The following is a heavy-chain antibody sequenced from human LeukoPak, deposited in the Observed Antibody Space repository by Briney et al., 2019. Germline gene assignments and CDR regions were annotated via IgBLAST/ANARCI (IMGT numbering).Heavy chain of an antibody. Sequence: GGSLRLSCAASGFSFNTYHMYWVRQGPGKGLEWVAVMWSDGNTKYYADSVKGRFSISGDSSDNTLYLQMNSLTAEDTAVYYCARDEGTSGYDLLDYWGQGTLVTVSS. CDR3: ARDEGTSGYDLLDY. CDR2: MWSDGNTK. J-gene: IGHJ4*01. D-gene: IGHD5-12*01. CDR1: GFSFNTYH. V-gene: IGHV3-33*01.